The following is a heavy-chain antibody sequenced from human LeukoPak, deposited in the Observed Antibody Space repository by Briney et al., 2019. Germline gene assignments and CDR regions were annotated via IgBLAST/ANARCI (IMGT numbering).Heavy chain of an antibody. J-gene: IGHJ4*02. Sequence: GGSLKISCEGSGYSFTSYWIGWVRQMPGKGLEWMGIIYPDDSDTRYSPSFQGQVTISADKSISTAYLQWSSLKTSDTAMYYCARRYSGSYRFDYWGQGTLVTVSS. CDR1: GYSFTSYW. CDR3: ARRYSGSYRFDY. D-gene: IGHD1-26*01. V-gene: IGHV5-51*01. CDR2: IYPDDSDT.